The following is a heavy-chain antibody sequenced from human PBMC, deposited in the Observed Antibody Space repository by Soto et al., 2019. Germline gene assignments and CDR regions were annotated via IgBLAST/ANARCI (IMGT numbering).Heavy chain of an antibody. CDR1: GFTFSSYG. J-gene: IGHJ4*02. D-gene: IGHD6-19*01. Sequence: VGSLRLSCAASGFTFSSYGMHWVRQAPGKGLEWVAVISYDGSNKYYADSVKGRFTISRDNSKNTLYLQMNSLRAEDTAVYYCAKDPGAVAPGYWGQGTLVTVSS. CDR2: ISYDGSNK. V-gene: IGHV3-30*18. CDR3: AKDPGAVAPGY.